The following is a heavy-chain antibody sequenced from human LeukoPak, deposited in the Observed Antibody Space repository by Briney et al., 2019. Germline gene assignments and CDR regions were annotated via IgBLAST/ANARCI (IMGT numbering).Heavy chain of an antibody. CDR1: GGSISSYY. Sequence: KPSGTLSLTCTVSGGSISSYYWSWIRQPPGKGLEWIGYIYYSGSTNYNPSLKSRVTISVDTSKNQFSLKLSSVTAADTAVYYCARAGDRKLRDDFDYWGQGTLVTVSS. V-gene: IGHV4-59*01. CDR2: IYYSGST. D-gene: IGHD3-16*01. CDR3: ARAGDRKLRDDFDY. J-gene: IGHJ4*02.